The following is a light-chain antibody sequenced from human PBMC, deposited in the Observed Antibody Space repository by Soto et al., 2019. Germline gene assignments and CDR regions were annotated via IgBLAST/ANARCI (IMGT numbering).Light chain of an antibody. J-gene: IGKJ4*01. V-gene: IGKV1-9*01. CDR1: EGVGTY. CDR3: LRLNRYPLT. CDR2: DAP. Sequence: IQLTQSPSSLSASVGDRVTITCRASEGVGTYLAWYQQKPGEAPRLLIYDAPTLQTGVPSRFSGGGSGTDFTLTISTLQPEDFATYYCLRLNRYPLTFGGGTKVEIK.